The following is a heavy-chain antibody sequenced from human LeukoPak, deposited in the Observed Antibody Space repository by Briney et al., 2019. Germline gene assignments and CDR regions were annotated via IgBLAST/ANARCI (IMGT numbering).Heavy chain of an antibody. CDR2: ISGSGGSP. Sequence: PGGPLRLSCAASGFSFSTYAMTWVRRAPGKGLEWVSGISGSGGSPYYADSVKGRFTISRDTSKNTLYLQMNSLRAEDTAVYYCAKAVYDSSGSFDFWGQGTLVTVSS. V-gene: IGHV3-23*01. CDR1: GFSFSTYA. J-gene: IGHJ4*02. D-gene: IGHD3-22*01. CDR3: AKAVYDSSGSFDF.